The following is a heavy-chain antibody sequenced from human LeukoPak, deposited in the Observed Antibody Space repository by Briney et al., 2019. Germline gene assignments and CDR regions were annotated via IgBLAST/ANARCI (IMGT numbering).Heavy chain of an antibody. V-gene: IGHV1-69*05. CDR2: IIPIFGTA. J-gene: IGHJ3*02. Sequence: GGSVKVSCKASGGTFSSSGISWVRQAPGQGLEWMGGIIPIFGTANYAQKFQGRVTITTDKSTSTAYMELSSLRAEDTAVYYCARERDAFDIGGQGTMVTVSS. CDR3: ARERDAFDI. CDR1: GGTFSSSG.